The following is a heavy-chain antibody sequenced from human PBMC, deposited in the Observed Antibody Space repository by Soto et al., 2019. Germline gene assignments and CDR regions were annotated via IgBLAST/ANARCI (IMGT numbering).Heavy chain of an antibody. J-gene: IGHJ6*02. V-gene: IGHV4-59*01. CDR1: GGSISSYY. CDR3: ARVKKVAAKYYYYGMDV. Sequence: SETLSLTCTVSGGSISSYYWSWIRQPPGKGLEWIGYIYYSGSTNYNPSLKSRVTISVDTSKNQFSLKLSSVTAADTAVYYCARVKKVAAKYYYYGMDVWGQGTTVTVSS. CDR2: IYYSGST. D-gene: IGHD6-19*01.